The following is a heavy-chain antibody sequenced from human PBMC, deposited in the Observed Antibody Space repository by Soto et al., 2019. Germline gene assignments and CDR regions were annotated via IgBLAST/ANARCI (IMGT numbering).Heavy chain of an antibody. V-gene: IGHV1-69*01. Sequence: QVQLVQSGAEVKKPGSSVKVSCKASGGTFSSYAISWVRQAPGQGLEWMGGIIPIFGTANYAQKFQGRVTITADDSTSTAYMELSSLRSEDTAVYYCARSAYYYDSSGYSTADYWGQGTLVTVSS. D-gene: IGHD3-22*01. CDR3: ARSAYYYDSSGYSTADY. CDR1: GGTFSSYA. CDR2: IIPIFGTA. J-gene: IGHJ4*02.